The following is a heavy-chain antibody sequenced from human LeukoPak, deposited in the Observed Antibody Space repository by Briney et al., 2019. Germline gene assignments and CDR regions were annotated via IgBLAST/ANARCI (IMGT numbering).Heavy chain of an antibody. CDR2: INHSGST. Sequence: SETLSLTCAVYGGSFSGYYWSWIRQPPGKGLEWIGEINHSGSTNYNPSLKSRVTISVDTSKNQFSLKLSSVTAADTAVYYCARGSTIAASGMDVWGKGTTVTVS. V-gene: IGHV4-34*01. CDR3: ARGSTIAASGMDV. D-gene: IGHD6-13*01. J-gene: IGHJ6*03. CDR1: GGSFSGYY.